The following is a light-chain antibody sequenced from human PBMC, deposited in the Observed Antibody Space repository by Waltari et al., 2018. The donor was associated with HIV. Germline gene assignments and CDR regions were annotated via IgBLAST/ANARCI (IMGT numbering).Light chain of an antibody. V-gene: IGLV1-40*01. Sequence: QSVLTQPPSVSGAPGQRVTISCTGSSSNIGAGYDVHWYQQLPGTAPKLLINATINRPSGVPDRFSDSKSGTSASLAITGLQAEDEADYYCQSYDSSLSGSIFGGGTKLTVL. CDR3: QSYDSSLSGSI. CDR2: ATI. CDR1: SSNIGAGYD. J-gene: IGLJ2*01.